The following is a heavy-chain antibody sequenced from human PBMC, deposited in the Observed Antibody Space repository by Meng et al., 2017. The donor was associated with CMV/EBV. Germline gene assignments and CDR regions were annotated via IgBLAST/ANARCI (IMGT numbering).Heavy chain of an antibody. CDR2: INPNSGGT. Sequence: ASVTVSCKASGYTFTGYYMHWVRQAPGQGLEWMGWINPNSGGTNYAQTFQGRVTMTRDTSISTAYMELSRLRSDDTAVYYCARDYLIAAAGTNYYYGMDVWGQGTTVTVSS. J-gene: IGHJ6*02. V-gene: IGHV1-2*02. CDR1: GYTFTGYY. CDR3: ARDYLIAAAGTNYYYGMDV. D-gene: IGHD6-13*01.